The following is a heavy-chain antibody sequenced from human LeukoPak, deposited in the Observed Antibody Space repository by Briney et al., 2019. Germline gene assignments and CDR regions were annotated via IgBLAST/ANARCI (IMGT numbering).Heavy chain of an antibody. CDR2: INPNSGGT. J-gene: IGHJ6*02. D-gene: IGHD3-10*01. CDR3: ARDRIDMVRGVIILTDYGMDV. Sequence: ASVKVSCKASGYTFTGYYMHWVRQAPGQGLEWMGWINPNSGGTNYAQKFQGRVTMTRDTSISTAYMELSRLRSGDTAVYYCARDRIDMVRGVIILTDYGMDVWGQGATVPVSS. V-gene: IGHV1-2*02. CDR1: GYTFTGYY.